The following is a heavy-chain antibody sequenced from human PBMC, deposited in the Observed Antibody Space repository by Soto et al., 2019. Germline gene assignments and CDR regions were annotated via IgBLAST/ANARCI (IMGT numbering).Heavy chain of an antibody. D-gene: IGHD3-3*01. Sequence: PGESLKISCKGSGYSFTSYWIGWVRQMPGKGLEWMGIIYPGDSDTRYSPSFQGQVTISADKSISTAYPQWSSLKASDTAMYYCARSITIFGVEGLGAFDIWGQGTMLTVSS. CDR1: GYSFTSYW. J-gene: IGHJ3*02. CDR3: ARSITIFGVEGLGAFDI. CDR2: IYPGDSDT. V-gene: IGHV5-51*01.